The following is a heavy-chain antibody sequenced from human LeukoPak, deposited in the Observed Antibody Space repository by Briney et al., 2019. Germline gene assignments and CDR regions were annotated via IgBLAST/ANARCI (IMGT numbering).Heavy chain of an antibody. V-gene: IGHV3-7*01. CDR1: GFTFSSYW. CDR2: IKEDGGEK. CDR3: VRDRGYCSGGTCYALWDY. J-gene: IGHJ4*02. D-gene: IGHD2-15*01. Sequence: PGGSLRLSCAASGFTFSSYWMTWVRQAPGKGLEWVAHIKEDGGEKHYVDPVKGRFTISRDNAKNSLYLQMNSLRAEDTAMYYCVRDRGYCSGGTCYALWDYWGQGTLVTVSP.